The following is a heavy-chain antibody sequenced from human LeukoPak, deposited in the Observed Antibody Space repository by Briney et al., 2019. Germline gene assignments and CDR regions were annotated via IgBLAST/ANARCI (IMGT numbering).Heavy chain of an antibody. CDR1: GFTFSNYW. J-gene: IGHJ4*02. D-gene: IGHD3-3*01. Sequence: GGSLRLSCAASGFTFSNYWMHWVRQAPGKGLEWVSYISSSGSTIYYADSVKGRFTISRDNAKNSLYLQMNSLRAEDTAVYYCARAISYDFWSGHFDYWGQGTLVTVSS. CDR2: ISSSGSTI. V-gene: IGHV3-11*04. CDR3: ARAISYDFWSGHFDY.